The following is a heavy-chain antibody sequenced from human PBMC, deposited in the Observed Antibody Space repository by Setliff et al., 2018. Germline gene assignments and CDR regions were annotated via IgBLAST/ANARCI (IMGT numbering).Heavy chain of an antibody. CDR3: ARGGGYGSGGSFHNAPFDY. D-gene: IGHD3-10*01. Sequence: SETLSLTCSVSGGSISSRSYYWGWIRLPTGKGLEWIGSIYYSGSTYYNPSLESRVTISIDKPNKQFSLELRSLTAADTALYYCARGGGYGSGGSFHNAPFDYWGQGMLVTVSS. J-gene: IGHJ4*02. CDR1: GGSISSRSYY. CDR2: IYYSGST. V-gene: IGHV4-39*07.